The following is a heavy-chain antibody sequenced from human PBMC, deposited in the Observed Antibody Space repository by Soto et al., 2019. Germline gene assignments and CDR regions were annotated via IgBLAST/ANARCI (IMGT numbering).Heavy chain of an antibody. V-gene: IGHV1-69*06. CDR1: GGTFSSYA. CDR3: ASLPKRRGGNSDFDY. CDR2: IIPIFGTA. D-gene: IGHD2-21*02. Sequence: QVQLVQSGAEVQKPGSSVKVSCKASGGTFSSYAISWVRQAPGQGLEWMGGIIPIFGTANYAQKFQGRVTITADKSTSTAYMELSSLRSEDTAVYYCASLPKRRGGNSDFDYWGQGTLVTVSS. J-gene: IGHJ4*02.